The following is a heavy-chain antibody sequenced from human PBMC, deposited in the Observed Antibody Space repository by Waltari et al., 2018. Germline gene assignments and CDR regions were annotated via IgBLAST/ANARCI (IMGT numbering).Heavy chain of an antibody. Sequence: QVQLAQSGSELKEPGASVKVSRRPSAYTFTAYTINWVRQAPGQGLEWMGWINTKNGHPTYVQGFTGRFVFSLDTSVSTTYLQITGLKAEDTAVYFCARALLGLTNRLDVWGQGTTVTISS. CDR1: AYTFTAYT. V-gene: IGHV7-4-1*02. CDR3: ARALLGLTNRLDV. J-gene: IGHJ6*02. D-gene: IGHD4-17*01. CDR2: INTKNGHP.